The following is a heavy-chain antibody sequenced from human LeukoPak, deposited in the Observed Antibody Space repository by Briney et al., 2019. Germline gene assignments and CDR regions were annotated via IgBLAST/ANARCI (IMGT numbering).Heavy chain of an antibody. CDR3: AKSASVWNDAQLFDY. CDR1: GFIFSSYG. V-gene: IGHV3-30*02. D-gene: IGHD1-1*01. Sequence: PGGSLRLSCAASGFIFSSYGMHWVRQAPGKGLEWVAFIRYDGSDKYSADSVKGRFTISRDNSKSTLYLQMNSLRAEDTAMYYCAKSASVWNDAQLFDYWGQGTLVTVST. J-gene: IGHJ4*02. CDR2: IRYDGSDK.